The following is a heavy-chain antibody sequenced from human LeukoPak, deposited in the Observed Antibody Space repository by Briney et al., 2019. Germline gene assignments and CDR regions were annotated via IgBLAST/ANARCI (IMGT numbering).Heavy chain of an antibody. CDR3: ARDGSPLRFYEMDV. Sequence: GGSLRLSCAASGFTFSDYHMTWIRQAPGKGLEWISYISSTGRTTYYADSVKGRFTISRDDAKNSLFLEMNSLGAEDTAVYYCARDGSPLRFYEMDVWGKGTTVIVSS. J-gene: IGHJ6*04. V-gene: IGHV3-11*04. CDR1: GFTFSDYH. D-gene: IGHD2-2*03. CDR2: ISSTGRTT.